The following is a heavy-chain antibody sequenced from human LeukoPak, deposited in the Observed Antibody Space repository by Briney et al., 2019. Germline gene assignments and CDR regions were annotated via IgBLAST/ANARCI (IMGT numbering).Heavy chain of an antibody. D-gene: IGHD2-15*01. CDR1: GFTFSSYT. V-gene: IGHV3-21*01. Sequence: GGSLRLSCAASGFTFSSYTMNWVRQAPGKGLEWVSSISSSSNYIYNADSVKGRFTISRDNAKNSVYLQMNSLRAEDTAVYYCARDRGVDYWGQGTLVTVSS. CDR3: ARDRGVDY. CDR2: ISSSSNYI. J-gene: IGHJ4*02.